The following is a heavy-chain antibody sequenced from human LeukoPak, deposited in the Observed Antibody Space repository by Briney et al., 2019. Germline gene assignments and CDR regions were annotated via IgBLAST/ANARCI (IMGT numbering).Heavy chain of an antibody. CDR1: GFTFSSYA. CDR2: ISYDGSNK. Sequence: GGSLRLSCAASGFTFSSYAMHWVRQAPGKGLEWVAVISYDGSNKYYADSVKGRFTIPRDNSKNTLYLQMNSLRAEDTAVYYCARSDIVVVPAAIWGQGTLVTVSS. D-gene: IGHD2-2*01. J-gene: IGHJ4*02. V-gene: IGHV3-30-3*01. CDR3: ARSDIVVVPAAI.